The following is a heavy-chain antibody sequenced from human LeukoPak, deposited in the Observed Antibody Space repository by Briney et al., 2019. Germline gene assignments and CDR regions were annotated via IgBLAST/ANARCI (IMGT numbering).Heavy chain of an antibody. CDR1: GFTFSSYA. J-gene: IGHJ3*02. CDR3: ARADTLDAFDI. V-gene: IGHV3-30*04. D-gene: IGHD2-2*02. Sequence: RGSLRLSCAASGFTFSSYAMHWVRQAPGKGLEWVAVISYDGSNKYYADSVKGRFTISRDNSKNTLYLQMNSLRAEDTAVYYCARADTLDAFDIWGQGKMVTVSS. CDR2: ISYDGSNK.